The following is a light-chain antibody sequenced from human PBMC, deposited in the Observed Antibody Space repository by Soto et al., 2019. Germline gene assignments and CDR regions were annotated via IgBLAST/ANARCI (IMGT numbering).Light chain of an antibody. J-gene: IGKJ5*01. CDR2: DTS. Sequence: DIVLTQSAGTLSLSPGESATLSWGASQSVSSSYLAWYQQKPGQAPRLLIYDTSIRATGIPARFSGSGSGKDFTLTISSLEPEDFAVYYCQQRNSWPPTFTFGQGTRLEIK. CDR1: QSVSSSY. V-gene: IGKV3D-20*02. CDR3: QQRNSWPPTFT.